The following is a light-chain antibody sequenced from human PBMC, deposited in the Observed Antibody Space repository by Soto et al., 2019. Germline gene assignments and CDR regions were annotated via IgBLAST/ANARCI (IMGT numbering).Light chain of an antibody. CDR3: ISYTSSSTLDVV. Sequence: QSVLTQPASVSGSPGQSITISCTGTSSDVGGYNYVSWYQQHPGKAPKLMIYDVSNRPSGVSNRFSGSKSGNTASLTISGLQAEDEADYYCISYTSSSTLDVVFGGGTKVTVL. CDR2: DVS. V-gene: IGLV2-14*01. CDR1: SSDVGGYNY. J-gene: IGLJ2*01.